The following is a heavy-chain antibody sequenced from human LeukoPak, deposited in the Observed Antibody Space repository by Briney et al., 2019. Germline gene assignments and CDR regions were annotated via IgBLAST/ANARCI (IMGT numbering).Heavy chain of an antibody. CDR2: IYYSGST. J-gene: IGHJ4*02. CDR3: ARTPYYGSGSYYNLFDY. D-gene: IGHD3-10*01. Sequence: SETLSLTCTVSGGSISCGDYYWSWIRQPPGKGLEWIGYIYYSGSTYYNPSLKSRVTISVDTSKNQFSLKLSSVTAADTAVYYCARTPYYGSGSYYNLFDYWGQGTLVTVSS. CDR1: GGSISCGDYY. V-gene: IGHV4-30-4*01.